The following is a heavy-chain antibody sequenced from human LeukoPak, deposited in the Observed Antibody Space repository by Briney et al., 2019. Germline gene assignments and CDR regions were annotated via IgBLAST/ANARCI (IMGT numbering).Heavy chain of an antibody. D-gene: IGHD1-26*01. Sequence: PSETLSLTCTVSGASISSSNDYWGWIRQPPGKGLEWIGSIHYSGSTYYNPSLKSRVTISVDTSRNQFSLKLSSVTAADTAVYYCARRSYNPIGAIYYWGQGTLVTVSS. CDR2: IHYSGST. CDR1: GASISSSNDY. J-gene: IGHJ4*02. CDR3: ARRSYNPIGAIYY. V-gene: IGHV4-39*01.